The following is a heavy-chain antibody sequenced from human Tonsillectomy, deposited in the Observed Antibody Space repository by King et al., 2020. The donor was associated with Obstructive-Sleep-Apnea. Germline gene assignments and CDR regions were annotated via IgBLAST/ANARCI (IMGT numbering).Heavy chain of an antibody. CDR3: ARGAYYYASSGYFPNFDY. D-gene: IGHD3-22*01. Sequence: VQLVESGAEVKKPGESLKIYCKGSGYSFTSYWIGWVRQMPGKGLEWMGIIYPGDSDTRYSPSFQGQVTISADKSLSTAYLQWSSLKASDTAMYYCARGAYYYASSGYFPNFDYWGQGTLVTVSS. V-gene: IGHV5-51*01. CDR1: GYSFTSYW. CDR2: IYPGDSDT. J-gene: IGHJ4*02.